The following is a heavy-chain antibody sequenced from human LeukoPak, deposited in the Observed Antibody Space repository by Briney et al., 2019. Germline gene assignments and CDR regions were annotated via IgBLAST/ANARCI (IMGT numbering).Heavy chain of an antibody. CDR2: ISTTGSP. D-gene: IGHD2-2*01. CDR1: GGSLKNLY. J-gene: IGHJ4*02. CDR3: AREAGITRPLDY. V-gene: IGHV4-4*07. Sequence: SSETLSLTCNISGGSLKNLYWTWIRQPAGKGLEWIGRISTTGSPNYNSYLKSRLTMSMDTSRSQFSLELRSVTAADTAVYYCAREAGITRPLDYWGQGTLVTVS.